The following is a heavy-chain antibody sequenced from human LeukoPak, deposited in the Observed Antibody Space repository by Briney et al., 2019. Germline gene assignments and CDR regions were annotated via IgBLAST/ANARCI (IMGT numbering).Heavy chain of an antibody. D-gene: IGHD3-22*01. CDR1: GFTFSSYS. J-gene: IGHJ6*02. V-gene: IGHV3-21*01. Sequence: GSLRLSCAASGFTFSSYSMNWVRQAPGKGLEWVSSISSSSSYIYYADLVKGRFTISRDNAKNSLYLQMNSLRAEDTAVYYCAMSNYYDSSGYYYYYYGMDVWGQGTTVTVSS. CDR2: ISSSSSYI. CDR3: AMSNYYDSSGYYYYYYGMDV.